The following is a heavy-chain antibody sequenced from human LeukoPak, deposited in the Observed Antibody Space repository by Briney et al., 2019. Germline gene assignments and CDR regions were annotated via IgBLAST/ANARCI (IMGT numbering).Heavy chain of an antibody. Sequence: PSETLSPTCTVSGGSISSSSYYWGWIRQPPGKGLERIGSIYYSGRTYYNPSLKSRVTISVDTSKNQFSLKLSSVTAADTAVYYCARYKVAYFDYWGQGTLVTVSS. CDR1: GGSISSSSYY. D-gene: IGHD5-12*01. CDR3: ARYKVAYFDY. V-gene: IGHV4-39*01. J-gene: IGHJ4*02. CDR2: IYYSGRT.